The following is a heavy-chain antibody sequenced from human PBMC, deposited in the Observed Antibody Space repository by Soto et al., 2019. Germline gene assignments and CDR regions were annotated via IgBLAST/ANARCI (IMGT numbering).Heavy chain of an antibody. Sequence: QVQLVQSGAEVKKPGSSVKVSCKASGGTFSSYAINWVRQAPGQGLEWMGGIIPIFATADYAQKFQGRVTLTADESTSTAYMELISLRSEDTAVYYCAQCLLGVNYYYGMDVWGQGTTVTVSS. V-gene: IGHV1-69*12. CDR1: GGTFSSYA. D-gene: IGHD3-16*01. J-gene: IGHJ6*02. CDR2: IIPIFATA. CDR3: AQCLLGVNYYYGMDV.